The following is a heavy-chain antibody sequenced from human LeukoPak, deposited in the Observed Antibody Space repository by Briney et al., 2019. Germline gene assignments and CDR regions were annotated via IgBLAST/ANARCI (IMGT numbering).Heavy chain of an antibody. Sequence: SQTLSLTCALSGDSVSSNGAARNWIRQSPSRGLECLGRTYYRSKWYNDYAVSVKSRITINPDTSKNQFSLQLNSVTPEDTAVYYCARTLAVAGLFDYWGQGTLVTVSS. J-gene: IGHJ4*02. D-gene: IGHD6-19*01. CDR1: GDSVSSNGAA. CDR2: TYYRSKWYN. CDR3: ARTLAVAGLFDY. V-gene: IGHV6-1*01.